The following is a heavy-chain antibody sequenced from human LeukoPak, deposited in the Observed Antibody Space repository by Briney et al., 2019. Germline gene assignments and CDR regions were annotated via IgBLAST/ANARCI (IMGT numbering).Heavy chain of an antibody. CDR2: IYYSGST. D-gene: IGHD3-22*01. CDR1: GGSISSYY. Sequence: KPSETLSLTCTVSGGSISSYYWSWIRQPPGKGLEWIGYIYYSGSTYYNPSLKSRVTISVDTSKNQFSLKLSSVTAADTAVYYCARDDGGNYYDSSAHVFDIWGQGTMVTVSS. V-gene: IGHV4-30-4*01. J-gene: IGHJ3*02. CDR3: ARDDGGNYYDSSAHVFDI.